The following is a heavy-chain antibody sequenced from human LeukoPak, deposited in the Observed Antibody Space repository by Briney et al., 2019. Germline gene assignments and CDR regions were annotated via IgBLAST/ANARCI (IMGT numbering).Heavy chain of an antibody. V-gene: IGHV3-13*05. CDR3: ARAAYYGSGSYVSYYFDY. CDR1: GFTFRRYD. Sequence: GGSLRLSCAASGFTFRRYDMHWGRQAKGKGLGWVSAIGTAGDPYYPGSVKGRFTISRENAKNSLYLQMNSLRAGDTAVYYCARAAYYGSGSYVSYYFDYWGQGTLVTVSS. CDR2: IGTAGDP. D-gene: IGHD3-10*01. J-gene: IGHJ4*02.